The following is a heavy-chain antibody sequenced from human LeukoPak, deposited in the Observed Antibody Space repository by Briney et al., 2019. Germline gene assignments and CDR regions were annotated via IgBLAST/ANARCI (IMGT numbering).Heavy chain of an antibody. D-gene: IGHD3-16*01. CDR2: SRNKAKSYTT. CDR3: ARDGETDANTAFDI. CDR1: GLTLSDHC. J-gene: IGHJ3*02. Sequence: GGSLRLSCTASGLTLSDHCIDWVRQAPGRGLEWVGRSRNKAKSYTTEYAASVKGRFTISRDDSENSLFLQMSSLRTEDTAVYYCARDGETDANTAFDIWGQGTMVTVSS. V-gene: IGHV3-72*01.